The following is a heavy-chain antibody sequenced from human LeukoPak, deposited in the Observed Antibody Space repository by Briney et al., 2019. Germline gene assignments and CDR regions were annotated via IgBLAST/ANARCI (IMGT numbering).Heavy chain of an antibody. CDR2: IYYSGST. CDR1: GGSISSYY. CDR3: ARQIPLLWFGELYGLQNWFDP. J-gene: IGHJ5*02. V-gene: IGHV4-59*08. D-gene: IGHD3-10*01. Sequence: SETLSLTCTVSGGSISSYYWSWIRQPPGKGLEWIGYIYYSGSTNYNPSLKSRVTISVDTSKNQFSLKLSSVTAADTAVYYCARQIPLLWFGELYGLQNWFDPWGQGTLVTVSS.